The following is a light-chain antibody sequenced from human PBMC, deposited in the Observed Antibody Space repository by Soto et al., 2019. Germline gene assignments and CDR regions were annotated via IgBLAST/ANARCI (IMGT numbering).Light chain of an antibody. CDR3: CSSAGCYSSV. CDR1: SSDVGGYNY. J-gene: IGLJ1*01. V-gene: IGLV2-11*01. CDR2: DVT. Sequence: QSALTQPRSVSGSPGQSVAISCTGTSSDVGGYNYFSWYHQHPGKPPKLMIYDVTRRPSGVPDRFSASKSGNTASLTISGLQAEHEADDYCCSSAGCYSSVFGDGNKVT.